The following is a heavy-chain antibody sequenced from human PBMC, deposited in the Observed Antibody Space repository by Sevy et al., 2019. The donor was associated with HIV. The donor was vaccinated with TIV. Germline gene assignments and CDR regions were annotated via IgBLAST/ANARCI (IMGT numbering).Heavy chain of an antibody. CDR1: GYSFTSYW. D-gene: IGHD6-19*01. Sequence: GESLKISCKGSGYSFTSYWIGWVRQMPGKGLEWMGIIYPGDSDTRYSPSFQGQVTISADKSISTAYLQWSSLKASDTAMYYCARRIAVAGTGGMEDYWGHGTLVTVSS. J-gene: IGHJ4*01. CDR3: ARRIAVAGTGGMEDY. CDR2: IYPGDSDT. V-gene: IGHV5-51*01.